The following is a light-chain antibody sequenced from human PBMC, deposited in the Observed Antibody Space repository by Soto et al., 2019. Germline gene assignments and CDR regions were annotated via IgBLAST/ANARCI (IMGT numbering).Light chain of an antibody. CDR1: SSNIGAGYD. CDR2: GNT. V-gene: IGLV1-40*01. J-gene: IGLJ2*01. Sequence: QSVLTQPPSVSGAPGRRVTISCTGSSSNIGAGYDVHWYQQFPGTTPKFLIYGNTNRPSGVPDRFSASKSGTSASLDITGLQAEDEAEYFCQSYDSSLTVLFGGGTKLTVL. CDR3: QSYDSSLTVL.